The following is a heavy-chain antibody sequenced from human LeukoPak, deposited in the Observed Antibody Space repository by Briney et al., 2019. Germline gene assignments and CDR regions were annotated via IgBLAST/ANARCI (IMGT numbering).Heavy chain of an antibody. J-gene: IGHJ3*02. CDR3: ASGTYYFDTSGYKSQI. CDR2: ISSSGNTI. D-gene: IGHD3-22*01. Sequence: GGSLRLSCAASGFTFSGYPMNWVRQAPGRGLEWVSYISSSGNTIYYADSAKGRFTISRDNAKNSLYLQMNSLRVEDTAVYYCASGTYYFDTSGYKSQIWGRGTMVTVSS. CDR1: GFTFSGYP. V-gene: IGHV3-48*03.